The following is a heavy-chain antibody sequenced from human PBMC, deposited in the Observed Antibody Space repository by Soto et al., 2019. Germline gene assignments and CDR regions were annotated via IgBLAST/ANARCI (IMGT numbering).Heavy chain of an antibody. CDR2: ISYTGSA. Sequence: QVQLQESDPGLVTPSETLSLTCSVSDVSINSYYWTWIRQPPGRALEWIGYISYTGSANYSPSLWSRVTMSVDTSKNQFSLKMRSVTDADTAVYYCATFHGSGSTEALEYWGQGTLVTVSS. CDR1: DVSINSYY. J-gene: IGHJ4*02. D-gene: IGHD3-10*01. CDR3: ATFHGSGSTEALEY. V-gene: IGHV4-59*01.